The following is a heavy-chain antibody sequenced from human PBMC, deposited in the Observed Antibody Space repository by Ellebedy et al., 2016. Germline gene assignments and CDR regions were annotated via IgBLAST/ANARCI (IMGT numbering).Heavy chain of an antibody. Sequence: SETLSLTXTVSGYSISSGYYWTWIRQPPGKGLEWIGYVYYSGSTNYNPSLKSRVTISVDTSKNQFSLKLSSVTAADTAVYYCARAYCSSTSCYLSSYFDYWGQGTLVTVSS. CDR1: GYSISSGYY. J-gene: IGHJ4*02. CDR3: ARAYCSSTSCYLSSYFDY. V-gene: IGHV4-61*01. D-gene: IGHD2-2*01. CDR2: VYYSGST.